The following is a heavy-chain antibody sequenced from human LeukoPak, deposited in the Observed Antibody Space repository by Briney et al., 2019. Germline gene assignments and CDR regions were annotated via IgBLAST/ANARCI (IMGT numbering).Heavy chain of an antibody. J-gene: IGHJ6*04. V-gene: IGHV4-34*01. CDR2: INHSGST. D-gene: IGHD3-10*01. Sequence: TETLSLTCAVYGGSFSGYYWSWIRQPPGKGLEWIGEINHSGSTNYNPSLKSRVTISVDTSKNQFSLKLSSVTAADTAVYYCARGLRVRGVITSYYYYGMDVWGKGTTVTVSS. CDR3: ARGLRVRGVITSYYYYGMDV. CDR1: GGSFSGYY.